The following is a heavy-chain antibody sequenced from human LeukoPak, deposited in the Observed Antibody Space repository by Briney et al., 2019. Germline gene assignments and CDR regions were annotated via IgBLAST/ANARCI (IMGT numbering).Heavy chain of an antibody. V-gene: IGHV3-30*01. CDR2: ISYDGSDT. D-gene: IGHD3-22*01. CDR1: GFTFSPYA. Sequence: GGSLRLSCAASGFTFSPYAMHWVRQAPGKGLEWVAVISYDGSDTYYADSVKGRFTISRDNSRNTLYLQMNGLRAGDTAVYYCARDYHDSSGYGQHCDYWGQGTLVTVSS. J-gene: IGHJ4*02. CDR3: ARDYHDSSGYGQHCDY.